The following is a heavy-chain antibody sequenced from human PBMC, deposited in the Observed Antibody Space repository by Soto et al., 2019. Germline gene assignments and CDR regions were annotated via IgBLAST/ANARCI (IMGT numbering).Heavy chain of an antibody. CDR1: GYTFTSYA. V-gene: IGHV1-3*01. CDR2: INAGNGNT. D-gene: IGHD2-15*01. Sequence: ASVKVSCKASGYTFTSYAMHWVRQAPGQRLEWMGWINAGNGNTKYSQKFQGRVTITRDTSASTAYMELSSLRSEDTAVYYCARDLAVVDHAFDIWGQGTMVTVSS. J-gene: IGHJ3*02. CDR3: ARDLAVVDHAFDI.